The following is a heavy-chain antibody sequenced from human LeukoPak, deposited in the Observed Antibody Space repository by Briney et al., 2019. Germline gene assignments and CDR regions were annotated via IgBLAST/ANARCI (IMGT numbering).Heavy chain of an antibody. CDR3: AELGITMIGGV. CDR1: GFTFRSYG. Sequence: GGSLRLSCVASGFTFRSYGMYWVRQAPGKGLEWVTFLRYDGSNTYYADSVKGRFTISRDNAKNSLYLQMNSLRAEDTAVYYCAELGITMIGGVWGKGTTVTISS. D-gene: IGHD3-10*02. J-gene: IGHJ6*04. V-gene: IGHV3-30*02. CDR2: LRYDGSNT.